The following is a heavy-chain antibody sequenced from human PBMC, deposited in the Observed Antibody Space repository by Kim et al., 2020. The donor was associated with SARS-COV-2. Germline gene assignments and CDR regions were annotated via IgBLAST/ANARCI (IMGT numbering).Heavy chain of an antibody. V-gene: IGHV3-21*01. Sequence: GGSLRLSCAASGFTFSSYSMNWVRQAPGKGLEWVSSISSSSSYIYYADSVKGRFTISRDNAKNSLYLQMNSLRAEDTAVYYCARDPSLIAAAGTFDYWGQGTLVTVSS. J-gene: IGHJ4*02. CDR3: ARDPSLIAAAGTFDY. CDR2: ISSSSSYI. D-gene: IGHD6-13*01. CDR1: GFTFSSYS.